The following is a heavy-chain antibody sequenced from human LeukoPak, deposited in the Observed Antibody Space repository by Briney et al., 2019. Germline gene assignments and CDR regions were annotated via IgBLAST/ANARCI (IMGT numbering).Heavy chain of an antibody. CDR3: AKDSSGWYDEFDY. Sequence: GGSLRLSCAASGFTFSSYAMSWVRQAPGKGLEWVSTISDSGYGTYNADSVKGRFTISRDNSKNTLYLQIYSLRAEDTAIYYCAKDSSGWYDEFDYWGQGTLATVSS. CDR1: GFTFSSYA. D-gene: IGHD6-19*01. V-gene: IGHV3-23*01. CDR2: ISDSGYGT. J-gene: IGHJ4*02.